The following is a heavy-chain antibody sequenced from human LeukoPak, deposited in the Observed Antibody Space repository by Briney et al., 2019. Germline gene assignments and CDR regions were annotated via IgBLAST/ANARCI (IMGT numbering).Heavy chain of an antibody. Sequence: GGSLRLSCAASGFTVSSNYMSWVRQAPGKGLEWVSVIYSCGSTYYADSVKGRFTISRDNSKNTLYLQMNSLRAEDTAVYYCARDDLWGVTTVHWGQGTLVTVSS. CDR3: ARDDLWGVTTVH. V-gene: IGHV3-66*01. CDR2: IYSCGST. J-gene: IGHJ4*02. D-gene: IGHD4-17*01. CDR1: GFTVSSNY.